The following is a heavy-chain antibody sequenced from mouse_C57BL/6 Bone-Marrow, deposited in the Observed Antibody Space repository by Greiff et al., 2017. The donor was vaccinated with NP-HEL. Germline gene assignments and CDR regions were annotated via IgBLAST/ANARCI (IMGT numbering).Heavy chain of an antibody. CDR2: IDPSDSYT. CDR3: ARFYSFAY. D-gene: IGHD2-3*01. Sequence: QVQLKQPGAELVRPGTSVKLSCTASGYTFNSYWMHWVKQRPGQGLEWIGVIDPSDSYTNYNQKFKGKATLTVDTSSSTAYMQLSSLTSEDTSVYYYARFYSFAYWGQGTLVTVSA. J-gene: IGHJ3*01. V-gene: IGHV1-59*01. CDR1: GYTFNSYW.